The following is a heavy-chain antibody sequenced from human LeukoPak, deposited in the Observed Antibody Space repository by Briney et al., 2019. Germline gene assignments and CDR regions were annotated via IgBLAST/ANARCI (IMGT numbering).Heavy chain of an antibody. J-gene: IGHJ4*02. V-gene: IGHV2-5*02. CDR1: GFSLIPNGVG. D-gene: IGHD6-13*01. CDR2: IYWDDDK. CDR3: AHRREYSSAWYWANFDY. Sequence: SGPTLVNPTQTLTLTCIFSGFSLIPNGVGVGWIRQPPGEALEWLALIYWDDDKRYSPSLRNRLTITKDTSKNQVVLTLTNMDPVDTATYYCAHRREYSSAWYWANFDYWGQGTLVTVSS.